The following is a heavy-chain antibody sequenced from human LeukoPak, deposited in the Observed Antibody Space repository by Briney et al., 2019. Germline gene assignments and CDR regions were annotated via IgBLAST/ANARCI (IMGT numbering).Heavy chain of an antibody. CDR3: AREERGYSSSWYTER. V-gene: IGHV4-39*07. Sequence: SETLSLTCTVSGGSISSSSYYWGWIRQPPGKGLEWIGSIYYSGSTYYNPSLKSRVTMSVDTSKNQFSLKLSSVTAADTAVYYCAREERGYSSSWYTERWGQGTLVTVSS. D-gene: IGHD6-13*01. CDR1: GGSISSSSYY. J-gene: IGHJ4*02. CDR2: IYYSGST.